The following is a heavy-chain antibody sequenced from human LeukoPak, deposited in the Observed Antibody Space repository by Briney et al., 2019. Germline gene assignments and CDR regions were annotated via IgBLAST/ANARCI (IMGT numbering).Heavy chain of an antibody. Sequence: GASVKVSCKASGGTFSSYAISWVRQAPGQGLEWMGRIIPIFGTANYAQKFQGRVTITTDESTSTAYMELSSLRSEDTAVYYCGRDGPYYYDSSGYPPDYWGQGTLVTVSS. CDR1: GGTFSSYA. V-gene: IGHV1-69*05. CDR3: GRDGPYYYDSSGYPPDY. D-gene: IGHD3-22*01. CDR2: IIPIFGTA. J-gene: IGHJ4*02.